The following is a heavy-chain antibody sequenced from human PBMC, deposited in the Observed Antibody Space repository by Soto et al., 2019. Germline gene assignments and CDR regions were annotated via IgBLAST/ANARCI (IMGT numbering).Heavy chain of an antibody. Sequence: EVQLLESGGDLVQPGGSLRLSCAASGFTFSSYAMSWVRQAPGKGLEWVSAISGSGGSTYYADSVKGRFTISRDNSKNTLYRLMNSLRAEDTAVYYCAKDLMVRSSGWYDWFDPWGQGTLVTVSS. CDR1: GFTFSSYA. V-gene: IGHV3-23*01. D-gene: IGHD6-19*01. CDR2: ISGSGGST. CDR3: AKDLMVRSSGWYDWFDP. J-gene: IGHJ5*02.